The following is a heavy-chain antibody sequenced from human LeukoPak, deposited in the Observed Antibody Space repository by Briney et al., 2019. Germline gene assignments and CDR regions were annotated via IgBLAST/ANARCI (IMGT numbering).Heavy chain of an antibody. CDR3: ARDFASSGWPPGFDY. Sequence: GGSLRLSCGASGFTFSSYWMSLVRQAPGKGLEWLANIKQDGSEKYYVDSVKGRFTISRDNAKNSLYLQMNSLRAEDTAVYYCARDFASSGWPPGFDYWGQGTLVTVSS. CDR2: IKQDGSEK. V-gene: IGHV3-7*01. CDR1: GFTFSSYW. J-gene: IGHJ4*02. D-gene: IGHD6-19*01.